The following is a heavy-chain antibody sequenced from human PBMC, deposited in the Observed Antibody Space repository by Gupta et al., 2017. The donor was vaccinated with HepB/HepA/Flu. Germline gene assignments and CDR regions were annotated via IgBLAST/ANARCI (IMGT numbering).Heavy chain of an antibody. J-gene: IGHJ4*02. D-gene: IGHD6-13*01. CDR1: GFTVSYHY. V-gene: IGHV3-66*01. Sequence: EVQLVESGGGLVQPGGSLRLSCAASGFTVSYHYMNWVRQAPGKGLAWVSVIYTGGDTYYADSVKGRFTISRDNSKNTLYLQMNSLRAEDTVVYYCAREVAASGTADYWGQGTLVTVSS. CDR3: AREVAASGTADY. CDR2: IYTGGDT.